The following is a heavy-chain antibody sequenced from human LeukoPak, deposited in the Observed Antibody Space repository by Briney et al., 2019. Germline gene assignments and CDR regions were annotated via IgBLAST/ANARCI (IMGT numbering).Heavy chain of an antibody. Sequence: GGSLRLSCAASGFTFSSYWMSWVRQAPGKGLEWVSAISGSGGSTYYADSVKGRFTISRDNSKNTLYLQMNSLRAEDTAVYYCAKDRGGITIFGVVIRWGQGTLVTVSS. CDR3: AKDRGGITIFGVVIR. J-gene: IGHJ4*02. D-gene: IGHD3-3*01. V-gene: IGHV3-23*01. CDR2: ISGSGGST. CDR1: GFTFSSYW.